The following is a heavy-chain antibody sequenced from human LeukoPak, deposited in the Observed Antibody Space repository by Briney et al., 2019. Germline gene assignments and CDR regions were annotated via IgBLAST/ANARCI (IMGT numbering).Heavy chain of an antibody. CDR1: GGSISSGGYY. J-gene: IGHJ5*02. CDR3: AILAAAGRRANWFDP. CDR2: IYYSGST. V-gene: IGHV4-31*03. Sequence: PSQTLSLTCTVSGGSISSGGYYWSWIRQHPGKGLEWIGYIYYSGSTYYNPSLKSRVTISVDTPKNQFSLKLSSVTAADTAVYYCAILAAAGRRANWFDPWGQGTLVTVSS. D-gene: IGHD6-13*01.